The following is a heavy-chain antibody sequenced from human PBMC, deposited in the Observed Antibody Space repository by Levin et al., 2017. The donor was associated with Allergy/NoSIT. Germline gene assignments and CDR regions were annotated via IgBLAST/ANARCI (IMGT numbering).Heavy chain of an antibody. V-gene: IGHV4-59*08. CDR2: IYYSGST. D-gene: IGHD3-9*01. CDR1: GGSIRSSY. J-gene: IGHJ4*02. Sequence: SQTLSLTCTVSGGSIRSSYWSWIRQPPGKGLDWIGYIYYSGSTNYNPSLKSRVTISVDTSKNQFSLKLSSVTAADTAVYYCARHRYPKNGDYFDYWGQGTLVTVSS. CDR3: ARHRYPKNGDYFDY.